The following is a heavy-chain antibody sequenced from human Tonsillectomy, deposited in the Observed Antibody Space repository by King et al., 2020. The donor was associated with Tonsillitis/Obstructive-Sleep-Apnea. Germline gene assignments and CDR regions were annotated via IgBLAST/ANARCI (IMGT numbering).Heavy chain of an antibody. CDR1: GGPFRRYA. CDR2: IIPLFGTA. CDR3: ARVLPKYYFDY. Sequence: LVPSGAAVTPPGSSVPVSCTASGGPFRRYAISWVRQAPGPGLEWLGGIIPLFGTATYAQKFQGRVTITADESTSTAYLELSSLRSEDTAVYYCARVLPKYYFDYWGQGTLVTVSS. J-gene: IGHJ4*02. V-gene: IGHV1-69*01.